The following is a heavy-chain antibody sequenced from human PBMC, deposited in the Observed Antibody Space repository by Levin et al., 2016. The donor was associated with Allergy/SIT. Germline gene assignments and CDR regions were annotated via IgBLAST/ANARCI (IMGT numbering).Heavy chain of an antibody. V-gene: IGHV1-46*01. D-gene: IGHD3-22*01. CDR3: ARSGAHYYDSSGYYEFDY. J-gene: IGHJ4*02. Sequence: WVRQAPGQGLEWMGIINPSGGSTSYAQKFQGRVTMTRDTSTSTVYMKLSSLRSEDTAVYYCARSGAHYYDSSGYYEFDYWGQGTLVTVSS. CDR2: INPSGGST.